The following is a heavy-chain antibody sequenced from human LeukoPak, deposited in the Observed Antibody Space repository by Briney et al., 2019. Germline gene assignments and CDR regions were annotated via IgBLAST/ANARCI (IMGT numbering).Heavy chain of an antibody. V-gene: IGHV4-59*11. CDR2: IYYSGSI. Sequence: PSETLSLTCTVSGGSISSHYWSWIRQPPGKGLEWIGYIYYSGSINYNPSLKSRVTISVDTSKNQFSLKLSSVTAADTAVYYCARVAAMAGHLFDYWGQGTLVTVSS. J-gene: IGHJ4*02. CDR3: ARVAAMAGHLFDY. D-gene: IGHD5-18*01. CDR1: GGSISSHY.